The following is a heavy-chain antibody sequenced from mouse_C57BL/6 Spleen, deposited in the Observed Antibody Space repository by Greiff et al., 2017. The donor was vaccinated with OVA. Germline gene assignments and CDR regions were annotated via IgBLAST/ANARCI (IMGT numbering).Heavy chain of an antibody. CDR2: ISSGSSTI. CDR3: AREGLERYFDY. D-gene: IGHD3-3*01. Sequence: VQLKESGGGLVKPGGSLKLSCAASGFTFSDYGMHWVRQAPEKGLEWVAYISSGSSTIYYADTVKGRFTIARDNAKNTLFLQMTSLRSEDTAMYYCAREGLERYFDYWGQGTTLTVSS. V-gene: IGHV5-17*01. J-gene: IGHJ2*01. CDR1: GFTFSDYG.